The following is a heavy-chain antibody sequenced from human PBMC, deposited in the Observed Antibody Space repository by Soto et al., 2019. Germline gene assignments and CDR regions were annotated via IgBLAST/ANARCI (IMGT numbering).Heavy chain of an antibody. CDR1: GFSFSTYA. J-gene: IGHJ4*02. CDR3: ARGLDYSDITDYCYFAY. Sequence: GGSLRLSCAASGFSFSTYAMSWVRRAPGKGLEWVSSISGNGAITNYADSVKGRFTISRDNSKNTLNLQMKSLRVEDTAVYYCARGLDYSDITDYCYFAYWGQGTLVTVSS. V-gene: IGHV3-23*01. CDR2: ISGNGAIT. D-gene: IGHD3-22*01.